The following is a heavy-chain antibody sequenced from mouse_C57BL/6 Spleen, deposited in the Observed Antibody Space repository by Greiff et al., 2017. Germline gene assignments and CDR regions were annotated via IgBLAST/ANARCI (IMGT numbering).Heavy chain of an antibody. CDR2: IDPSDSYT. V-gene: IGHV1-69*01. Sequence: QVQLKQPGAELVMPGASVKLSCKASGYTFSSYWMHWVKQRPGQGLEWIGEIDPSDSYTNYNQKFKGKSTLTVDKSSSTAYMQLSSLTSEDSAVYYCARKGIGNYAMDYWGQGTSVTVSS. CDR3: ARKGIGNYAMDY. CDR1: GYTFSSYW. J-gene: IGHJ4*01.